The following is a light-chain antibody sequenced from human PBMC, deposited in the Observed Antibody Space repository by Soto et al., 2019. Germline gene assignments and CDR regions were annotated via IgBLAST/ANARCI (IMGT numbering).Light chain of an antibody. CDR3: SSYTSSSTLV. CDR2: EVS. V-gene: IGLV2-14*01. CDR1: SSDVGAYNY. Sequence: QSALTQPASVSGSPGQSITFSCTGTSSDVGAYNYVSWYQQHPGKAPKLMIYEVSNRPSGVSNRFSGSKSGNTASLTISGLQAVDEADYYCSSYTSSSTLVFGGGTKLTVL. J-gene: IGLJ3*02.